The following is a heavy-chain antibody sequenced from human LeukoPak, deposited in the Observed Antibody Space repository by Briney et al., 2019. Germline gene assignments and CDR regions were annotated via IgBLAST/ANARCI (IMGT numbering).Heavy chain of an antibody. Sequence: SETLSPTCAVSGGSISYFYWSWIRQPAGKGLEWIGRIYTSGSTNYNPSLKSRVTMSVDTSKKQFSLKLSSVTAADTAVYYCARVRGSSASYEYYHYMDVWGKGTTVTISS. CDR3: ARVRGSSASYEYYHYMDV. D-gene: IGHD1-26*01. J-gene: IGHJ6*03. CDR1: GGSISYFY. CDR2: IYTSGST. V-gene: IGHV4-4*07.